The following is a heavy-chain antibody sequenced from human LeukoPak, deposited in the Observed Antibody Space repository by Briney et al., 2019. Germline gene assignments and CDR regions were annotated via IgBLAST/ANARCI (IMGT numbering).Heavy chain of an antibody. CDR1: GGSISSYY. D-gene: IGHD3-22*01. CDR2: IYYSGST. CDR3: ARGPNSGYYFRDFGFQH. J-gene: IGHJ1*01. Sequence: SETLSLTCTVSGGSISSYYWSWIRQPPGKGLEWIGYIYYSGSTNYNPSFKSRVTISVDTSKNQFSLKLSSVTAADTAVYYCARGPNSGYYFRDFGFQHWGQGTLVTVSS. V-gene: IGHV4-59*01.